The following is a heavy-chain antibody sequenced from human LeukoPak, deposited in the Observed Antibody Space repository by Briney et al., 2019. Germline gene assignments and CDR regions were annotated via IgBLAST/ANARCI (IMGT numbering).Heavy chain of an antibody. CDR3: AKDRAVVTLVKFDY. CDR2: ISSSGGST. CDR1: GFTFSSYA. V-gene: IGHV3-23*01. J-gene: IGHJ4*02. D-gene: IGHD4-23*01. Sequence: GGSLRLSCAASGFTFSSYAMSWVRQAPGKGLEWVSAISSSGGSTYYADSVKGRFTISRDNSKNTLYLQMNSLRAEDTAVYYCAKDRAVVTLVKFDYWGQRTLVTVSS.